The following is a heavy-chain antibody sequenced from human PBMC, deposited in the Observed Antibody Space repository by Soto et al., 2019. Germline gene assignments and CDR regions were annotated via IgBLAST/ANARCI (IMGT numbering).Heavy chain of an antibody. CDR2: TYWNDVG. CDR3: AHMPYSDYGYYFDY. V-gene: IGHV2-5*01. Sequence: SGPTLVNPTQTLTLTCTFSGFSLATSGVNVGWIRQPPGKALEWLPLTYWNDVGHYSPSLSSRLSVTRDTSNNQVILTMTNMDPVDTATYYCAHMPYSDYGYYFDYWGQGAKVTVSS. CDR1: GFSLATSGVN. D-gene: IGHD4-17*01. J-gene: IGHJ4*02.